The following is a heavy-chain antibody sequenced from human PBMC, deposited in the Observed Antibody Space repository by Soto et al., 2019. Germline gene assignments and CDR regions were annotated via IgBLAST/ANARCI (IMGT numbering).Heavy chain of an antibody. Sequence: GGSLRLSCAASGFSFSNSAMSWVRQAPGKGLEWVSGISGSGGTTYRADSVKGRFTISRDNSKNTLYLQMNSLRAEDTAMYFCVKGQWDYTGSAFEIWGQGTMVTVSS. CDR2: ISGSGGTT. CDR1: GFSFSNSA. CDR3: VKGQWDYTGSAFEI. D-gene: IGHD1-1*01. J-gene: IGHJ3*02. V-gene: IGHV3-23*01.